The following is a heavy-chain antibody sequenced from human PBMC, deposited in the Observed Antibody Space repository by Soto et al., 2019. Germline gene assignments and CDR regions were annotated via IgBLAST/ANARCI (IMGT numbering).Heavy chain of an antibody. J-gene: IGHJ4*02. D-gene: IGHD6-6*01. CDR2: ISNDENIK. V-gene: IGHV3-33*01. CDR1: GFTFRNFG. CDR3: ARGLRSVLDY. Sequence: GGALGLYCIASGFTFRNFGMHWVRQAPGKGLEWVAVISNDENIKQYADSVRGRFAIARDNSKNTLYLQVTSLRAEDTAIYYCARGLRSVLDYWGQGALVTVSS.